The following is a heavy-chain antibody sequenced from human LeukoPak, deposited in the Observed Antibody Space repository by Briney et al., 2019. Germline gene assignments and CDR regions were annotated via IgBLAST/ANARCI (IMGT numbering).Heavy chain of an antibody. CDR1: GFTFTTYA. CDR3: GRPTKFWLIQGDGVDV. V-gene: IGHV3-23*01. D-gene: IGHD6-19*01. Sequence: GGSLRLSCAASGFTFTTYAMTWVRQAPGKGLEWVSSIGSGGAATFYSDSVKGRFTISRDNSMNTLYLQMSSLRADDTAVYYCGRPTKFWLIQGDGVDVWGQGTTVTVSS. J-gene: IGHJ6*02. CDR2: IGSGGAAT.